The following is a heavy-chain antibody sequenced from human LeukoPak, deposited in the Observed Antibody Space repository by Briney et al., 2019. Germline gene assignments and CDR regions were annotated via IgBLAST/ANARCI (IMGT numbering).Heavy chain of an antibody. V-gene: IGHV3-30*03. D-gene: IGHD3-16*01. CDR1: GFTFSSYA. CDR3: ARDWGGQRENYYYGMDV. CDR2: ISYDESNK. J-gene: IGHJ6*02. Sequence: PGRSLRLSCAASGFTFSSYAMHWVRQAPGKGLEWVAVISYDESNKYYADSMKGRFTISRDNSKNTLYLQVNSLRAEDTAVYYCARDWGGQRENYYYGMDVWGQGTTVTVSS.